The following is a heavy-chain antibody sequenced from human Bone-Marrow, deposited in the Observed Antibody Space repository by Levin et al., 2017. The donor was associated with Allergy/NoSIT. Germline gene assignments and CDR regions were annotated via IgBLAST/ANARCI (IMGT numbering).Heavy chain of an antibody. CDR2: VYPTDSSA. J-gene: IGHJ4*02. CDR1: GYTFTNHW. Sequence: GESLKISCKASGYTFTNHWIGWVRQAPGKDPEWMGVVYPTDSSATYGPSFQGRVTLSADKSISTAYLQWTSLQASDTATYYCARGNYDFWSGNDHSFDFWGQGTVLSVSP. D-gene: IGHD3-3*01. CDR3: ARGNYDFWSGNDHSFDF. V-gene: IGHV5-51*01.